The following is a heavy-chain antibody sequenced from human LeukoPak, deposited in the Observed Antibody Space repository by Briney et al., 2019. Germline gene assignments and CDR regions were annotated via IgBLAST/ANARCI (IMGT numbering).Heavy chain of an antibody. Sequence: VASVKVSCKASGYTFTNYGISWVRQAPGQGLEWMGWSSPYNGKTNYAQKLQGRVTMTTDTSTSTANMELRSLRSDDTAMYYCARGLLTFGGVIGGPQALEYFQHWGQGTLVTVSS. D-gene: IGHD3-16*02. CDR2: SSPYNGKT. CDR1: GYTFTNYG. CDR3: ARGLLTFGGVIGGPQALEYFQH. J-gene: IGHJ1*01. V-gene: IGHV1-18*01.